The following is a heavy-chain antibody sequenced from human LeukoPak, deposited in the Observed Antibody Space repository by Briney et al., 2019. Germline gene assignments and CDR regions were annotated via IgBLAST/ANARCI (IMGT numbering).Heavy chain of an antibody. Sequence: ASVKVSCKASGYTFTGYYMHWVRQAPGQGLEWMGWINPNSGGTNYAQKLQGWVTMTRDTSISTAYMELSRLRSDDTAAYYCARHSGIAVAGTPEGWFDPWGQGTLVTVSS. CDR3: ARHSGIAVAGTPEGWFDP. CDR1: GYTFTGYY. V-gene: IGHV1-2*04. CDR2: INPNSGGT. D-gene: IGHD6-19*01. J-gene: IGHJ5*02.